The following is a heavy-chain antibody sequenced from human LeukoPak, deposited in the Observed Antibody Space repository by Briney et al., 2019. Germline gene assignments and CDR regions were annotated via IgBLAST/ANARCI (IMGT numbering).Heavy chain of an antibody. Sequence: PGGSLRLSCAASGFTVGSSFMTWVRQAPGKGLQWVSVIFSDGTTYYTDSVKGRFTISRDNSKNTLYLQLYSLRAEDTAVYYCARDGGPDDAFDIWGQGTMVTVSS. J-gene: IGHJ3*02. V-gene: IGHV3-53*01. CDR2: IFSDGTT. D-gene: IGHD1-14*01. CDR1: GFTVGSSF. CDR3: ARDGGPDDAFDI.